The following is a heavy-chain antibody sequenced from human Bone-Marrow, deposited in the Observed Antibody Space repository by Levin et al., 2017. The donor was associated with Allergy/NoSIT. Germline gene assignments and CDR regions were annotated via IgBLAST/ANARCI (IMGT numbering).Heavy chain of an antibody. V-gene: IGHV1-18*01. CDR2: ISAYNGNT. D-gene: IGHD6-19*01. J-gene: IGHJ5*02. CDR3: ARDWYSSGWYVGNWFDP. Sequence: ASVKVSCKASGYTFTSYGISWVRQAPGQGLEWMGWISAYNGNTNYAQKLQGRVTMTTDTSTSTAYMELRSLRSDDTAVYYCARDWYSSGWYVGNWFDPWGQGTLVTVSS. CDR1: GYTFTSYG.